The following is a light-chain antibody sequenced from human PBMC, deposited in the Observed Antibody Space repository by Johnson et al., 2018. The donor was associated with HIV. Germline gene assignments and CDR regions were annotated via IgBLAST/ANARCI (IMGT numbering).Light chain of an antibody. V-gene: IGLV1-51*02. J-gene: IGLJ1*01. CDR1: SSNIGNNY. CDR3: GTWDSSLSAEAV. Sequence: QSVLTQPPSVSAAPGQKVTISCSGSSSNIGNNYVSWYQQLPGTAPKLLIYENTKRPSGIPDRFSGSKSGTSATLGITGLQTGDEADYYCGTWDSSLSAEAVFGSVTKVTVL. CDR2: ENT.